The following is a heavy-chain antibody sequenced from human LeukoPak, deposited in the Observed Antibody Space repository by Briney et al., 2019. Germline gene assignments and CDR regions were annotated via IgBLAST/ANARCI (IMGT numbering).Heavy chain of an antibody. V-gene: IGHV4-59*01. Sequence: PSETLSLTCTVSGGSISSYYWSWNRQPPGKGLEWIGYIYYSGSTNYNPSLKSRVTISVDTSKNQFSLKLSSVTAADTAVYYCARDRAMVADWYFDLWGRGTLVTVSS. D-gene: IGHD5-18*01. CDR2: IYYSGST. J-gene: IGHJ2*01. CDR1: GGSISSYY. CDR3: ARDRAMVADWYFDL.